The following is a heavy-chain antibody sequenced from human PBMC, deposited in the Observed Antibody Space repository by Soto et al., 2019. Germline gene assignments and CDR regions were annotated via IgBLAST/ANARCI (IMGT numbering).Heavy chain of an antibody. CDR3: ARVYRWESNYCDSSGYNYYFNY. CDR2: IYYSGST. V-gene: IGHV4-59*01. Sequence: SETLSLTCTVSGGSISSYYWSWLRQPPGKGLEWIGYIYYSGSTNYNPSLKSRVTISVDTSKNQFSLKLSSVTAADTAVYYCARVYRWESNYCDSSGYNYYFNYWGQGNLVTVS. D-gene: IGHD3-22*01. CDR1: GGSISSYY. J-gene: IGHJ4*02.